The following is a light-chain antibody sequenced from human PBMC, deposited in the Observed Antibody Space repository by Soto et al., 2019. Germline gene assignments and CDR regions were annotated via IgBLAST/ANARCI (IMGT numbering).Light chain of an antibody. CDR3: QQSYSTEYT. CDR1: QSISSY. J-gene: IGKJ2*01. CDR2: AAS. Sequence: DIQMTQSPSSLSASVGDRVTITCRASQSISSYLNWYQQKPGKAPKLLIYAASSLQSGVPSRFSDSGSGTDFTLTISSLQPEDFATYYCQQSYSTEYTFGQGTKLEIK. V-gene: IGKV1-39*01.